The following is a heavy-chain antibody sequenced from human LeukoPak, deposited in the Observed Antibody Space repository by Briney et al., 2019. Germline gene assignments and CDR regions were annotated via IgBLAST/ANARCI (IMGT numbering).Heavy chain of an antibody. Sequence: GGSLRLSCAASGFTFSNAWMTWVRQAPGKGLEWVAVISYDGSNKYYADSVKGRFTISRDNSKNTLYLQMNSLRAEDTAVYYCARDFVVALDYWGQGTLVTVSS. CDR2: ISYDGSNK. CDR1: GFTFSNAW. CDR3: ARDFVVALDY. J-gene: IGHJ4*02. V-gene: IGHV3-30-3*01. D-gene: IGHD5-12*01.